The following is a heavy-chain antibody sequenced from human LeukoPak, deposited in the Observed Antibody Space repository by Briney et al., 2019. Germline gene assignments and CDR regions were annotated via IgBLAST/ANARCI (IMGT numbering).Heavy chain of an antibody. Sequence: PGGSPRLSCAASGFTFSDYYMSWIRQAPGKGLEWVSYISSSGSTIYYADSVKGRFTISRDNAKNSLYLQMNSLRAEDTAVYYCARVLDPAAEKEFDYWGQGTLVTVSS. CDR2: ISSSGSTI. J-gene: IGHJ4*02. CDR3: ARVLDPAAEKEFDY. CDR1: GFTFSDYY. D-gene: IGHD3-16*01. V-gene: IGHV3-11*01.